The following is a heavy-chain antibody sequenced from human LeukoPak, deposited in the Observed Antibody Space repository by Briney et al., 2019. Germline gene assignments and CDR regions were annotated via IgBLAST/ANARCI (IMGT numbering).Heavy chain of an antibody. Sequence: GGSLRLSCAASGFTVSNNYMSWVRQAPGKGLEWVSVIHSGGTTNYADSVQGRFTISRDNSKTTVYLHMNSLRAEDTAVYYCARDSDSGYGPLASWGQGTLVTASS. CDR3: ARDSDSGYGPLAS. J-gene: IGHJ4*02. CDR2: IHSGGTT. CDR1: GFTVSNNY. V-gene: IGHV3-53*01. D-gene: IGHD5-12*01.